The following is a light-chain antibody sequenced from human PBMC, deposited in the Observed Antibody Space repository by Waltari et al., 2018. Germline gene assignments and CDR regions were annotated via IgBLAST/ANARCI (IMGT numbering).Light chain of an antibody. V-gene: IGLV4-69*01. J-gene: IGLJ3*02. CDR1: SGHTNTI. CDR3: QTGGHGTWV. Sequence: QLVLTQSPSASAPLGASVKLTCTLSSGHTNTIIAWHPQHPTKGPRYLMKVNSDGSHNKGDKIPERFAGSSSGAERYLTISSLQSEDEADYYCQTGGHGTWVFGGGTKLTVL. CDR2: VNSDGSH.